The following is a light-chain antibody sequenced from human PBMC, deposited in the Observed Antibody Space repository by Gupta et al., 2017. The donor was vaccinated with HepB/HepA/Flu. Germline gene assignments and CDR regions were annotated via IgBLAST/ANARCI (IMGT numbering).Light chain of an antibody. CDR3: QQYAASPYT. V-gene: IGKV3-20*01. CDR1: QTISINF. J-gene: IGKJ1*01. Sequence: EVLLTQSPGTLSLSPGERGTLSCRASQTISINFLVWYQQKPGQAPRLLFYATSRATDVPYRFSGSGSGTDFTLTIDRLEPEDVAVYYCQQYAASPYTFGQGTKVEIK. CDR2: ATS.